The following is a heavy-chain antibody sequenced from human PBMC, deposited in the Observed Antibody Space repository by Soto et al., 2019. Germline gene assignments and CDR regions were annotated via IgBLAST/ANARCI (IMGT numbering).Heavy chain of an antibody. CDR2: ISYDGSNK. CDR3: ARDSHYYDSSGYLFGY. CDR1: GFTFSSYA. J-gene: IGHJ4*02. D-gene: IGHD3-22*01. Sequence: GGSLRLSCAASGFTFSSYAMHWVRQAPGKGLEWVAVISYDGSNKYYADSVKGRFTISRDNSKNTLYLQMNSLRAEDTAVYYCARDSHYYDSSGYLFGYWGQGTLVTVSS. V-gene: IGHV3-30*04.